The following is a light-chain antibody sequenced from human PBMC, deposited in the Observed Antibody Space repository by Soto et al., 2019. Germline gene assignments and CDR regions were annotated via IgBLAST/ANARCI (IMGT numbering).Light chain of an antibody. V-gene: IGLV1-40*01. CDR2: ANN. CDR1: TSNIGAGYD. CDR3: QSYDNSLSGWL. J-gene: IGLJ2*01. Sequence: QSELTQPPSVSGAPGQRVTISCTGSTSNIGAGYDVHWYQQVPGTTPKLLIYANNNRPSGVPDRFSGSKSGTSASLVITGLQAEDEADYYCQSYDNSLSGWLFGGGTKLTVL.